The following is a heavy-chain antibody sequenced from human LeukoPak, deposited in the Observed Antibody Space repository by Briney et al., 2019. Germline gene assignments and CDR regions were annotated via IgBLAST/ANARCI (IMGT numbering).Heavy chain of an antibody. CDR1: GYTFTGYY. CDR3: ARDKPEYSGSYYY. CDR2: INPNSGGT. V-gene: IGHV1-2*02. Sequence: GASVKVSCKASGYTFTGYYMHWVRQAPGQGLEWMGWINPNSGGTNYAQKFQGRVTMTRDTSISTAYMELSRLRSDDTAVYYCARDKPEYSGSYYYWGQGTLVTVSS. D-gene: IGHD1-26*01. J-gene: IGHJ4*02.